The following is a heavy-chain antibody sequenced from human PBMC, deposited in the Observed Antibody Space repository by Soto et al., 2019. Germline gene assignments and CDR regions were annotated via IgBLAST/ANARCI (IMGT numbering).Heavy chain of an antibody. J-gene: IGHJ4*02. Sequence: QVQLAESGGGVVQPGSSLRLTCAGSGFTFSSYAMHWVRQAPGKGLKWVAVISYDGGNKYYADSVKGRFSISRDNSENTLYLQMNRRRAEDTAVYYCAKDQWRGGYSYGYCSPYFDYWGQGTLVTVSS. CDR2: ISYDGGNK. V-gene: IGHV3-30*18. CDR3: AKDQWRGGYSYGYCSPYFDY. CDR1: GFTFSSYA. D-gene: IGHD5-18*01.